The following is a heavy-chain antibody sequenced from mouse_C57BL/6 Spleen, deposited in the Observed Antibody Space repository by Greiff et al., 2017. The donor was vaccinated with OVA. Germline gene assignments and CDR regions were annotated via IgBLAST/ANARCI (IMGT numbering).Heavy chain of an antibody. CDR1: GYTFTSYG. V-gene: IGHV1-81*01. Sequence: QVQLKESGAELVRPGASVKLSCKASGYTFTSYGISWVKQRTGQGLEWIGEIYPRSGNTYYNEKFKGKAALTADKSSSTAYMELRSLTSEDSAVYFCARATVVEGYAMDYWGQGTSVTVSS. CDR2: IYPRSGNT. D-gene: IGHD1-1*01. CDR3: ARATVVEGYAMDY. J-gene: IGHJ4*01.